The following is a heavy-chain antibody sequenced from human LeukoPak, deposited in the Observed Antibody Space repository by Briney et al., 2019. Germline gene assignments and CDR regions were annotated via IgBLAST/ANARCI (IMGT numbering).Heavy chain of an antibody. CDR1: GLTFSSYW. D-gene: IGHD3-10*01. CDR2: IKQDGSEK. CDR3: ARSLFV. V-gene: IGHV3-7*01. Sequence: QAGGSLRISCAASGLTFSSYWMSWVREAPGKGLEWVANIKQDGSEKYYVDSVKGRFTISRDNAKNSLYLQMNSLRAEDTAVYYCARSLFVWGKGTTVTVSS. J-gene: IGHJ6*04.